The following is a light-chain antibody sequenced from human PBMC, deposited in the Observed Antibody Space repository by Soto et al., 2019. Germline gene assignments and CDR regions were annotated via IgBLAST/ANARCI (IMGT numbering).Light chain of an antibody. CDR3: SSYTSSSTFYV. J-gene: IGLJ1*01. Sequence: HSALTQPASVSGSPGQSITISCTGTRSDVGDYNFVSWYQQHPGIAPKLIIYEVSNRPSGVSNRFSGSKFGNTASLTISGLQAEDEANYYCSSYTSSSTFYVFGSGTKVTVL. CDR2: EVS. V-gene: IGLV2-14*01. CDR1: RSDVGDYNF.